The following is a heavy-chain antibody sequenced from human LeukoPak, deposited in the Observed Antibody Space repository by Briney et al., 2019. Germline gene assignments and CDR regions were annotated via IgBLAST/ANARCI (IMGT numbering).Heavy chain of an antibody. D-gene: IGHD3-22*01. CDR2: INPSGGST. V-gene: IGHV1-46*01. CDR1: GYTFTSYY. Sequence: GASVKVSCKASGYTFTSYYMHWVRQAPGQGLEWMGIINPSGGSTSYAQKFQGRVAMTRDMSTSTVYMQLSSLRSGDTAVYYCARDLKGYSDSSAYLPLGYWGQGTLVTVSS. J-gene: IGHJ4*02. CDR3: ARDLKGYSDSSAYLPLGY.